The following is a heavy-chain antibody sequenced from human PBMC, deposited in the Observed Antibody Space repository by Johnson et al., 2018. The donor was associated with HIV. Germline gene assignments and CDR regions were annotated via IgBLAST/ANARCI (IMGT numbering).Heavy chain of an antibody. CDR1: GFTVSRNY. V-gene: IGHV3-9*01. J-gene: IGHJ3*02. CDR2: ISWNSGSI. D-gene: IGHD6-6*01. Sequence: VQLVESGGGLIQSGGSLRLSCAASGFTVSRNYMSWVRQAPWKGLEWVSVISWNSGSIGYADSVKGRFTISRDNVKNSLYLQRNSLRAEDTALYYCAKDTTFSSSHAFDIWGQGTMVTVSS. CDR3: AKDTTFSSSHAFDI.